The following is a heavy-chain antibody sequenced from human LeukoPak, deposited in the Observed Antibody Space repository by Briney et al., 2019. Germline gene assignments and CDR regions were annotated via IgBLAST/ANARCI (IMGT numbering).Heavy chain of an antibody. CDR1: GFTFSSYG. CDR3: AREKPHPTPLKPVIAVAGNQSPDAFDI. D-gene: IGHD6-19*01. J-gene: IGHJ3*02. Sequence: PGRSLRLSCAASGFTFSSYGMHWVRQAPGKGLEWVSYISSSDSIIYYADSVKGRFTVSRDISKNSLYLQMNSLRSEDTAVYYCAREKPHPTPLKPVIAVAGNQSPDAFDIWGQGTMVTVSS. V-gene: IGHV3-48*04. CDR2: ISSSDSII.